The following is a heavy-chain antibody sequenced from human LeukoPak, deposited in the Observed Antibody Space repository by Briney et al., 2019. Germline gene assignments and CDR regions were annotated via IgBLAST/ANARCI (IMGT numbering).Heavy chain of an antibody. CDR3: ARGPTLTYGSGSYYKKYGMDV. CDR2: INPSGGST. D-gene: IGHD3-10*01. J-gene: IGHJ6*02. Sequence: ASVKVSCKASGYTFTSYYMHWVRQAPGQGLEWMGIINPSGGSTNYARKFQGRVTITADESTSTAYMELSSLRSEDTAVYYCARGPTLTYGSGSYYKKYGMDVWGQGTTVTVSS. V-gene: IGHV1-46*01. CDR1: GYTFTSYY.